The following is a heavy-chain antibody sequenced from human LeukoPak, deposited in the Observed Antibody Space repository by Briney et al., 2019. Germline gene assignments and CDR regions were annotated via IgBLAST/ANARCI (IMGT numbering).Heavy chain of an antibody. CDR2: INHSGST. CDR1: GGFFSGYY. D-gene: IGHD3-3*01. V-gene: IGHV4-34*01. J-gene: IGHJ3*02. Sequence: SETLSLTCAVYGGFFSGYYWSWIRQPPGKGLEWIGVINHSGSTNYNPSLKSRVTISVDTSKNQFSLKLSSVTAADTAVYYCARAGRITIFGVVIMPDAFDIWGQGTMVTVSS. CDR3: ARAGRITIFGVVIMPDAFDI.